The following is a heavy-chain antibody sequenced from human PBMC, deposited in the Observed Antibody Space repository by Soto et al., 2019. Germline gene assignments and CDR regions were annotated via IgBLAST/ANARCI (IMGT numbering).Heavy chain of an antibody. CDR2: IFYSGTA. V-gene: IGHV4-59*01. CDR1: GGSISPYY. D-gene: IGHD4-17*01. CDR3: ARQPDYGDYGYYLAV. J-gene: IGHJ4*02. Sequence: SETLSLTCTVSGGSISPYYWSWIRQSPGKGLEWLGYIFYSGTADYNPSLKNRVTLSVDTSKNQFSLELTSVTAADTAVYYCARQPDYGDYGYYLAVWGQGTLVTVSS.